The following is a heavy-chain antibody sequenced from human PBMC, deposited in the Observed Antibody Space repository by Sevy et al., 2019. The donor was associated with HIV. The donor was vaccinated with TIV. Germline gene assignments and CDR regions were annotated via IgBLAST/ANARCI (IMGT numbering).Heavy chain of an antibody. V-gene: IGHV1-8*01. D-gene: IGHD6-13*01. CDR2: MNPNSGNT. CDR3: ARVKQQLGWFDP. Sequence: ASVKVSCKASGYTFTSYDINWVRQATGQGLEWMGWMNPNSGNTGYAQKFQGRVTMTRNTSISTAYMELGSLRSEDTAVYYCARVKQQLGWFDPWGQGTLVTVSS. J-gene: IGHJ5*02. CDR1: GYTFTSYD.